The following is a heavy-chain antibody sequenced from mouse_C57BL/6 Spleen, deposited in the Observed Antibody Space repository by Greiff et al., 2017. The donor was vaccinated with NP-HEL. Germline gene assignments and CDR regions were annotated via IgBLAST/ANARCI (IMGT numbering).Heavy chain of an antibody. V-gene: IGHV1-81*01. Sequence: VNVVESGAELARPGASVKLSCKASGYTFTSYGISWVKQRTGQGLEWIGEIYPRSGNTYYNEKFKGKATLTADKSSSTAYMELRSLTSEDSAVYFCARLDYYGSSYWYFDVWGTGTTVTVSS. CDR2: IYPRSGNT. CDR3: ARLDYYGSSYWYFDV. J-gene: IGHJ1*03. CDR1: GYTFTSYG. D-gene: IGHD1-1*01.